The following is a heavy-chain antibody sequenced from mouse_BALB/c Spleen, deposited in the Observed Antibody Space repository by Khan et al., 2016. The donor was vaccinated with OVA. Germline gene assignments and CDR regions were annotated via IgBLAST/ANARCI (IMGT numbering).Heavy chain of an antibody. CDR3: AREATYYDFGYWYFDV. D-gene: IGHD2-4*01. J-gene: IGHJ1*01. V-gene: IGHV9-3-1*01. CDR1: GYTFTNYG. Sequence: QIQLVQSGPELKKPGETVKISCKASGYTFTNYGMTWVKQAPGKGLKWMGWINTYTGEPTYADDFKGRFAFSLETSASTAYLQINNLKNEDTDTYFCAREATYYDFGYWYFDVWGAGTTVTVSS. CDR2: INTYTGEP.